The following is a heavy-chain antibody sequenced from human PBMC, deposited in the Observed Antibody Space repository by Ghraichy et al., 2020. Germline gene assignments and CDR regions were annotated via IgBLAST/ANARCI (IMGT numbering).Heavy chain of an antibody. V-gene: IGHV3-21*01. D-gene: IGHD2-21*01. CDR3: ASSRTYCGGDCYFDY. CDR1: GLTFNNYC. CDR2: ISSTSSYI. Sequence: GGSLRLSCAASGLTFNNYCMNWVRQAPGKGLEWVSSISSTSSYIYYVDSVKGRFTISRDNARNSLYLQMNSLRAEDTAVYYCASSRTYCGGDCYFDYWGQGILVTVSS. J-gene: IGHJ4*02.